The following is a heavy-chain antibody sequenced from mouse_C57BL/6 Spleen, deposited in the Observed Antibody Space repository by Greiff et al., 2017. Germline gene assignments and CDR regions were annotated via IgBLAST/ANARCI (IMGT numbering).Heavy chain of an antibody. CDR1: GYTFTSYW. D-gene: IGHD1-1*01. Sequence: VQLQQPGAELVKPGASVKMSCKASGYTFTSYWITWVKQRPGQGLEWIGDIYPGSGSTKYNEKFKSKATLTVDTSSSTAYMQLSSLTSEDSAVYYYAREDYSSNYYFDYWGQGTTLTVSS. J-gene: IGHJ2*01. CDR2: IYPGSGST. CDR3: AREDYSSNYYFDY. V-gene: IGHV1-55*01.